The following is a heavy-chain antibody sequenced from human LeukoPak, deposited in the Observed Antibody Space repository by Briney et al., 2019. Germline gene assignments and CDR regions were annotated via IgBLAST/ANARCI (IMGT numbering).Heavy chain of an antibody. Sequence: GGSLVLSCAASGFPFSSYAMSWVRPAPGKGLEWVSAISGSGGSTYYADSVKGRFTISRDNSKNTLYLQMNSLRAEDTAVYYCANFRNIFDYWGQGTLVTVSS. J-gene: IGHJ4*02. CDR1: GFPFSSYA. CDR3: ANFRNIFDY. D-gene: IGHD4-4*01. V-gene: IGHV3-23*01. CDR2: ISGSGGST.